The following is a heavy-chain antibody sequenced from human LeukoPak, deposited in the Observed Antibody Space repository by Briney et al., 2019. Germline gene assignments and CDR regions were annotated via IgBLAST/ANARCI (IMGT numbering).Heavy chain of an antibody. CDR1: GGSISSSSYY. V-gene: IGHV4-39*01. CDR2: IYYSGST. D-gene: IGHD6-6*01. Sequence: NPSETLSLTCTVSGGSISSSSYYWGWIRQPPGKGLEWIGSIYYSGSTYYNPSLKSRVTISVDTSKNQFSLKLSSVTAADTAVYYCARLRGRAARAPYDAFDIWGQGTMVTVSS. J-gene: IGHJ3*02. CDR3: ARLRGRAARAPYDAFDI.